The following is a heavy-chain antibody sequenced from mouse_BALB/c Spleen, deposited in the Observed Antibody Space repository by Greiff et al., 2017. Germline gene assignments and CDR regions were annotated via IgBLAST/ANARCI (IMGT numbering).Heavy chain of an antibody. CDR1: GDSITSGY. V-gene: IGHV3-8*02. D-gene: IGHD2-1*01. CDR2: ISYSGST. Sequence: EVNVVESGPSLVKPSQTLSLTCSVTGDSITSGYWNWIRKFPGNKLEYMGYISYSGSTYYNPSLKSRISITRDAYKNQYYLQLNSVTTEDTATYCCSRGRGNLYWYFDVWGAGTTVTVSS. CDR3: SRGRGNLYWYFDV. J-gene: IGHJ1*01.